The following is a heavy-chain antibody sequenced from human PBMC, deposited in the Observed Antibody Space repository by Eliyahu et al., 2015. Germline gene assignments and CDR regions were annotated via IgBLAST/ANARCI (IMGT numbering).Heavy chain of an antibody. CDR2: IYFDGTNE. CDR3: AKDFWVIGPAATGRH. CDR1: GFXFSTXP. J-gene: IGHJ1*01. V-gene: IGHV3-30*02. Sequence: QVHLVESGGGVVQPGGSXXXSCXAXGFXFSTXPMHWXRQAPGKGVEWVAYIYFDGTNEKYADSVRGRFTISRDNSKNTLTLQMNSLRAEDTAIYYCAKDFWVIGPAATGRHWGQGTLVTVSS. D-gene: IGHD2-2*01.